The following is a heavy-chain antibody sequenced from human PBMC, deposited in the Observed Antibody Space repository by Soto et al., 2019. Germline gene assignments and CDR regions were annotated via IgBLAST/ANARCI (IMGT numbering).Heavy chain of an antibody. V-gene: IGHV3-30*18. Sequence: GGSLRLSCAASGFTFSSYGMHWVRQAPGKGLEWVAVISYDGSNKYYADSVKGRFTISRDNSKNTLYLQMNSLRAEDTAVYYCAKEMGSDFRAVELDYWGQGTLVTVSS. D-gene: IGHD3-10*01. J-gene: IGHJ4*02. CDR3: AKEMGSDFRAVELDY. CDR1: GFTFSSYG. CDR2: ISYDGSNK.